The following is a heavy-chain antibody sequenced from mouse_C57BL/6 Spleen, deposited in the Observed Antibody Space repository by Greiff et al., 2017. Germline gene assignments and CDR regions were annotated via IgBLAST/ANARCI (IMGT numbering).Heavy chain of an antibody. CDR1: GYSFTGYY. CDR2: INPSTGGT. Sequence: EVKFVESGPELVKPGASVKISCKASGYSFTGYYMNWVKQSPEKSLEWIGGINPSTGGTTYNQKFKAKATLTVDKSSSTAYMQLKSLTSEDSAVYYCARGSFDYWGQGTTLTVSS. J-gene: IGHJ2*01. CDR3: ARGSFDY. V-gene: IGHV1-42*01.